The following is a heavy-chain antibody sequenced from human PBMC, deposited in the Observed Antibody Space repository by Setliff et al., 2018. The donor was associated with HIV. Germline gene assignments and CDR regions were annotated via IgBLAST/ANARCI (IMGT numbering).Heavy chain of an antibody. J-gene: IGHJ4*02. CDR1: GFTFSSYS. D-gene: IGHD3-22*01. V-gene: IGHV3-48*01. CDR2: IGGSGSAI. Sequence: PGGSLRLSCAASGFTFSSYSMNWVRQAPGKGLEWVSYIGGSGSAIYYADSVKGRFTISRDNAKNSLYQQLNSLRAEDTAVYYCVRDASPDYDSGGYSAGGHWGRGTLVTVSS. CDR3: VRDASPDYDSGGYSAGGH.